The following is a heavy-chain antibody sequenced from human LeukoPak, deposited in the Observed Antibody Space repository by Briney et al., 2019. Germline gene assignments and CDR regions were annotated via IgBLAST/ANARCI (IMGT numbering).Heavy chain of an antibody. CDR1: GFTFSSYS. CDR3: ARDPGGWFDP. CDR2: ISSSSSAI. D-gene: IGHD3-10*01. Sequence: GGSLRLSCAASGFTFSSYSMNWVRQAPGKGLEWVSYISSSSSAIYYADSVKGRFTISRDNAKNSLYLQMNSLRAEDTAVYYCARDPGGWFDPWGQGTLVTVSS. J-gene: IGHJ5*02. V-gene: IGHV3-48*01.